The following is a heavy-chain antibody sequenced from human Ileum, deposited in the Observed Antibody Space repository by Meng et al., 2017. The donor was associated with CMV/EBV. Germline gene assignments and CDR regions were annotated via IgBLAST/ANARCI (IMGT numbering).Heavy chain of an antibody. D-gene: IGHD2-21*02. CDR3: AGGDGWHFDS. J-gene: IGHJ4*02. Sequence: GGSLRLSCAVSGFTSTCYWMSWFRQAPGRGLEWVANIKKDGSERNYVESVKGRFTISSDNAENSVLLQMNSLRAEDTAVYYCAGGDGWHFDSWGQGTLVTGSS. CDR2: IKKDGSER. V-gene: IGHV3-7*01. CDR1: GFTSTCYW.